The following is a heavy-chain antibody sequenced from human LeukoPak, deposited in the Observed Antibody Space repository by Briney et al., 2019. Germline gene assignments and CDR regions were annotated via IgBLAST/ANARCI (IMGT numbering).Heavy chain of an antibody. V-gene: IGHV3-30*18. CDR1: GFTFSSYG. CDR3: AKDRYVGGYPPTNYFDY. D-gene: IGHD3-16*02. Sequence: GGSLRLSCAASGFTFSSYGMHWVRQAPGKGLEWVAVISYDGSNKYYADSVKGRFTISRDNSKNTLYLQMNSLRAEDTAVYYCAKDRYVGGYPPTNYFDYWGQGTLVTVSS. J-gene: IGHJ4*02. CDR2: ISYDGSNK.